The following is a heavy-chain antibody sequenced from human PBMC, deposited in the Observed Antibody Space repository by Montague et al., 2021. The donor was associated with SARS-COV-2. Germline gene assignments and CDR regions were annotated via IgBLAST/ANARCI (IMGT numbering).Heavy chain of an antibody. CDR2: IYYSAST. J-gene: IGHJ6*02. V-gene: IGHV4-39*07. CDR3: ARVGRQQMVRLSGMDV. Sequence: SETLSLTCTVSGGSISSSSYYWVWIRQPPGKGLDWIGSIYYSASTYYNPSLKSRVTISVDTSKNQFSLKLNSVTAADTAVYYCARVGRQQMVRLSGMDVWGQGTTVTVSS. D-gene: IGHD6-13*01. CDR1: GGSISSSSYY.